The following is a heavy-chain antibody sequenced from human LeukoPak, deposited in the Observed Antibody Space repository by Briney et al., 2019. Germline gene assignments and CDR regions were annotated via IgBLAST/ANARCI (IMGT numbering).Heavy chain of an antibody. J-gene: IGHJ4*02. CDR3: ARVPWFGEPNSGGDSGY. CDR2: IKQDGSDK. V-gene: IGHV3-7*01. Sequence: GGSLRLSCAASGFSFSVYWMSWVRQTPGKGLQWVANIKQDGSDKNYVDSVRGRFTISRDNAKNSLFLQMNGLRAEDTAIYYCARVPWFGEPNSGGDSGYWGQGTLVTVS. CDR1: GFSFSVYW. D-gene: IGHD3-10*01.